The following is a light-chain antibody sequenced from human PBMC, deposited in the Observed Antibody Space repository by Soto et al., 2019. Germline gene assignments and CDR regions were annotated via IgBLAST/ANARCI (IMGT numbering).Light chain of an antibody. Sequence: DIVMNQTQDSLAVSMGERATINCKSSQSVLYNSNNKNYLAWYQQKPGQPPKLLIYWASTRESGVPDRFSGSGSGTDFTLTISSLQAEDVAVYYCQQYYSTPLTFGGGTKVEIK. CDR1: QSVLYNSNNKNY. J-gene: IGKJ4*01. CDR3: QQYYSTPLT. CDR2: WAS. V-gene: IGKV4-1*01.